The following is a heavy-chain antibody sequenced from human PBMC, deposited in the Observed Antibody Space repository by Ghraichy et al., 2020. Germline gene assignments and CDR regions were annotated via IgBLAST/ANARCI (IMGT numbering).Heavy chain of an antibody. Sequence: SETLSLTCTVSGGSVSSGSYYWSWIRQPPGKGLEWIGYIYYSGSTNYNPSLKSRVTISVDTSKNQFSLKLSSVTAADTAVYYCARDGIYDSSPFDYWGQGTLVTVSS. CDR1: GGSVSSGSYY. J-gene: IGHJ4*02. D-gene: IGHD3-9*01. V-gene: IGHV4-61*01. CDR3: ARDGIYDSSPFDY. CDR2: IYYSGST.